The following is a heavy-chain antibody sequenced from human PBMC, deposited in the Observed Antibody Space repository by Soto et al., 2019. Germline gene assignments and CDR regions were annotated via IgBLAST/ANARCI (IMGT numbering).Heavy chain of an antibody. CDR3: ARDRTDSGYYTNWLDP. Sequence: SVKVSCKASGGTFGSDAITWVRQAPGQGLEWVGRIMPIFGTTNYAQNLQGRVTISADKSTLTSYMELHSLTSDDTALYYCARDRTDSGYYTNWLDPWGQGTQVTVSS. D-gene: IGHD3-22*01. J-gene: IGHJ5*02. V-gene: IGHV1-69*06. CDR1: GGTFGSDA. CDR2: IMPIFGTT.